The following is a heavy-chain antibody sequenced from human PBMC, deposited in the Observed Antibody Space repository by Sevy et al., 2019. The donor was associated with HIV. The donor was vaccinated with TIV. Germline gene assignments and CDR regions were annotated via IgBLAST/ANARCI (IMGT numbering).Heavy chain of an antibody. D-gene: IGHD3-3*01. CDR1: GYTVTSYY. J-gene: IGHJ5*02. CDR3: ARSNSVTIFGVVIPADNWFDP. Sequence: ASVKVSCKASGYTVTSYYMHWVRQAPGQGLEWMGITNPSGGSTSYAQKFQGRVTMTRDTSTSTVYMELSSLRSEDTAVYYCARSNSVTIFGVVIPADNWFDPWGQGTLVTVSS. CDR2: TNPSGGST. V-gene: IGHV1-46*01.